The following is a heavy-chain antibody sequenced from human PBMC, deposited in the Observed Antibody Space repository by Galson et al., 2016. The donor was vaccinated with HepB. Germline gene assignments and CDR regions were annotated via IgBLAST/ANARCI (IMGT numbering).Heavy chain of an antibody. CDR1: GYTFTSYY. V-gene: IGHV1-46*01. D-gene: IGHD3-22*01. Sequence: SVKVSCKASGYTFTSYYMTWVRQVPGQGLEFMGTINPSESATTYAQNFQGRVTMTRDTSTSTVHMDLSSLRSKDTAVYYCAMHYDSRGFPDSVYAFDIWGQGTMVTVSA. CDR2: INPSESAT. J-gene: IGHJ3*02. CDR3: AMHYDSRGFPDSVYAFDI.